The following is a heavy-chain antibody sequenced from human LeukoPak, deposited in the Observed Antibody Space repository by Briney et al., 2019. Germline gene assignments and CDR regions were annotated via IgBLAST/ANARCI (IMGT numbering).Heavy chain of an antibody. J-gene: IGHJ4*02. V-gene: IGHV4-61*02. Sequence: SETLSLTCTVSGGSISSGSYYWSWIRQPAGKGLEWIGRIYTSGSTNYNPSLKSRVTISVDTSKNQFSLKLSSVTAADTAVYYCVREGRAVAGTLIFDYWGQGTLVTVSS. CDR2: IYTSGST. CDR1: GGSISSGSYY. CDR3: VREGRAVAGTLIFDY. D-gene: IGHD6-19*01.